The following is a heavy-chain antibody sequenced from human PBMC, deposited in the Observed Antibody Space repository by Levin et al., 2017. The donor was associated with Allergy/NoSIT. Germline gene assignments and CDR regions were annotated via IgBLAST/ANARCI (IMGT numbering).Heavy chain of an antibody. V-gene: IGHV1-8*01. CDR2: MNPNSGNT. J-gene: IGHJ6*02. D-gene: IGHD2-2*01. CDR1: GYTFTSYD. Sequence: GESLKISCKASGYTFTSYDINWVRQATGQGLEWMGWMNPNSGNTGYAQKFQGRVTMTRNTSISTAYMELSSLRSEDTAVYYCARISVGGWGRIVVVPAAMYDYGMDGWGQGTTVTVSS. CDR3: ARISVGGWGRIVVVPAAMYDYGMDG.